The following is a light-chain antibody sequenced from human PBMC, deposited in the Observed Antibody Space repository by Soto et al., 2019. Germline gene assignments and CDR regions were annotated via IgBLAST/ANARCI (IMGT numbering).Light chain of an antibody. J-gene: IGKJ5*01. CDR3: QQDGRSPPVT. V-gene: IGKV3-20*01. Sequence: EIVLTQSPGTLSLSPGERATLSCRASQSVSSNYLAWYRQQPGQAPRLLICGASNRATGIPDRFSGSGSGTDFNLTISRLEPEDFAVYYCQQDGRSPPVTFGQGTPLEIK. CDR1: QSVSSNY. CDR2: GAS.